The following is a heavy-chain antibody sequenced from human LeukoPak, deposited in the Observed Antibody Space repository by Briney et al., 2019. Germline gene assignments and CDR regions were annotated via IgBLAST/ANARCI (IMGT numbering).Heavy chain of an antibody. CDR3: ARGGDYSSGWYSLDY. CDR2: IYSGGST. Sequence: GGSLSLSCAASGFTVSSNYMSWGRKAPGKGLEWVSVIYSGGSTYYADSVKGRFTISRDNSKNTLYLQMNSLRAEDTAVYYCARGGDYSSGWYSLDYWGQGTLVTVSS. D-gene: IGHD6-19*01. J-gene: IGHJ4*02. CDR1: GFTVSSNY. V-gene: IGHV3-53*01.